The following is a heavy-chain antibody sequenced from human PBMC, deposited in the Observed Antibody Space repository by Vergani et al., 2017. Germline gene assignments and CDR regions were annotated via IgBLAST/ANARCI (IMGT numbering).Heavy chain of an antibody. J-gene: IGHJ5*02. D-gene: IGHD6-13*01. CDR2: ISSSSSYI. Sequence: EVQLVESGGGLVKPGGSLRLSCAASGFTFSSYSMNWVRQAPGKGLEWVSSISSSSSYIYYADSVKGRFTISRDNAKNSLYLQRNSLRAEDTAVYYCARDRKIAADGTGWFDPWGQGTLVTVSS. V-gene: IGHV3-21*01. CDR1: GFTFSSYS. CDR3: ARDRKIAADGTGWFDP.